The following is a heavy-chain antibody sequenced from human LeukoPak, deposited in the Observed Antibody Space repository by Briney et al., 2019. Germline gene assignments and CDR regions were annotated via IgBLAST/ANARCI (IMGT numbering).Heavy chain of an antibody. D-gene: IGHD6-19*01. V-gene: IGHV4-59*08. CDR2: IYYSGST. CDR1: GGSISSYY. J-gene: IGHJ3*02. Sequence: SETLSLTCTVSGGSISSYYWSWIRQPPGKGLEWIGYIYYSGSTSYNPSLKSRVTISVDTSKNQFSLKLSSVTAADTAVYYCARRTGIAVAGTRGAFDIWGQGTMVTVSS. CDR3: ARRTGIAVAGTRGAFDI.